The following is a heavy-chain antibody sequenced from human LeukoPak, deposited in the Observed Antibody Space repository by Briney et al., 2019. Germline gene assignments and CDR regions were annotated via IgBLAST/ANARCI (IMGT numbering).Heavy chain of an antibody. D-gene: IGHD3-22*01. CDR2: IYYSGST. Sequence: PSETLSLTCTVSGGSISSSSYYWGWIRQPPGKGLEWIGSIYYSGSTYYNPSLKSRVTISVDTSKNQFSLKLSSVTAADTAVYYCARHGYDSSGYHFDYWGQGTLITVSS. CDR3: ARHGYDSSGYHFDY. V-gene: IGHV4-39*01. CDR1: GGSISSSSYY. J-gene: IGHJ4*02.